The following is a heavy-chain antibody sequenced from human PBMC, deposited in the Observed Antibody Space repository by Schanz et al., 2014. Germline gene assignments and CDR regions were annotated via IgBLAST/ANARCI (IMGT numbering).Heavy chain of an antibody. CDR1: GYTFSSYG. V-gene: IGHV1-18*01. J-gene: IGHJ4*02. D-gene: IGHD5-12*01. Sequence: QVQLVQSGAEVKKPGASVKVSCEASGYTFSSYGITWVRQAPGQGLEWMGWINGYNGHTLYAQKFQGRVTMTTDTSTSTSYMELTSLRFDDTAVYYCARDFSAYVGNYFDYWGQGTLVTVSS. CDR3: ARDFSAYVGNYFDY. CDR2: INGYNGHT.